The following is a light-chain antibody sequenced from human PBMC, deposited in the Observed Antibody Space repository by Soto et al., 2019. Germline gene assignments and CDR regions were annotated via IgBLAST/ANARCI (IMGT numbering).Light chain of an antibody. J-gene: IGKJ4*01. CDR3: QQYYIYPPT. CDR2: AAS. CDR1: QSIGTY. Sequence: AIRMTQSPSSFSASTGVRVTITCRASQSIGTYLAWYQQIPGRAPKLLIFAASTLQRGVPSRFSSSGSGTDFTLTISCLQSEDFATYYCQQYYIYPPTFGGGTKVEIK. V-gene: IGKV1-8*01.